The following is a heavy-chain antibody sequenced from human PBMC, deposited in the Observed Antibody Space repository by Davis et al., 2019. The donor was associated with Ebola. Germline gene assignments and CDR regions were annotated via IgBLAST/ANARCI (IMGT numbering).Heavy chain of an antibody. CDR2: ISGSGGST. Sequence: GESLKISCAASGFTFSSYAMSWVRQAPGKGLEWVSAISGSGGSTYYADSVKGRFTISRDNSKNTLYLQMNSLRAEDTAVYYCARDPPNYDILTGYNYYGMDVWGQGTTVTVSS. CDR3: ARDPPNYDILTGYNYYGMDV. D-gene: IGHD3-9*01. J-gene: IGHJ6*02. V-gene: IGHV3-23*01. CDR1: GFTFSSYA.